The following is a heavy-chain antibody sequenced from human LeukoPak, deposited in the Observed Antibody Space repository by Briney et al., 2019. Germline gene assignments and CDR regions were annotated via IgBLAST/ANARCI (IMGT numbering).Heavy chain of an antibody. V-gene: IGHV1-2*02. CDR1: GYTFTGYY. CDR2: INPNSGGT. D-gene: IGHD2-15*01. CDR3: ASGREYCSGGSCYSSDDAFDI. Sequence: ASVKVSCKASGYTFTGYYMHWVRQAPGQGLEWMGWINPNSGGTNYAQKFQGRVTMTRDTSISTAYMELSRLRSDDTAVYYCASGREYCSGGSCYSSDDAFDIWGQGTMATVSS. J-gene: IGHJ3*02.